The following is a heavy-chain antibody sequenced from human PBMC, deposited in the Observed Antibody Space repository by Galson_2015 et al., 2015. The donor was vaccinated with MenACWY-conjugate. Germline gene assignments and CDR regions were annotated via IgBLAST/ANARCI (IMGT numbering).Heavy chain of an antibody. CDR3: GITMVRGQSGGVDY. D-gene: IGHD3-10*01. V-gene: IGHV1-69*01. J-gene: IGHJ4*02. CDR2: IIPIFGTA. Sequence: GGIIPIFGTANYAQKFQGRVTITADESTSTAYMELSSLRSEDTAVYYCGITMVRGQSGGVDYWGQGTLVTVSS.